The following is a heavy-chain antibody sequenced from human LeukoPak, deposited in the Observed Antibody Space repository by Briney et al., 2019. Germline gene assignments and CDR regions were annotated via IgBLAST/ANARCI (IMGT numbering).Heavy chain of an antibody. J-gene: IGHJ4*02. CDR2: INSGGTT. V-gene: IGHV3-66*02. CDR1: GFNVSSTY. CDR3: ARAYSGTPSYNTCDY. Sequence: GGSLRLACVASGFNVSSTYMNWVGQAPGKGLEWVSLINSGGTTYYPDSVKGRFTISRDNSKNTLYPQMNSLRPEDTAVYYCARAYSGTPSYNTCDYWGQGTLVTVSS. D-gene: IGHD3-10*01.